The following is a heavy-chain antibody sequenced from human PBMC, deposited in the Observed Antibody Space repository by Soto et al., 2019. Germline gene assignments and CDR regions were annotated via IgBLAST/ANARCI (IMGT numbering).Heavy chain of an antibody. CDR3: ARGYCSTTPCFGPYRYMDV. J-gene: IGHJ6*03. V-gene: IGHV3-20*04. CDR2: INWNGGSA. CDR1: GFTFDDYG. D-gene: IGHD2-2*01. Sequence: EVQLVESGGGVVRPGGSLRLSCAASGFTFDDYGMSWVRQVPGKGLEWVSGINWNGGSADYVDSVKGRFTISRDNTKNSLYLQMNSLDAEDTALYYCARGYCSTTPCFGPYRYMDVWGKGTTVIVSS.